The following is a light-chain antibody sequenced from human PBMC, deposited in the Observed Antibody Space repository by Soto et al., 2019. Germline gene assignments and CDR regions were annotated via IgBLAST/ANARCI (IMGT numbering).Light chain of an antibody. Sequence: QCVLTQPPSVYAAPGQKVTISCSRTNSNIANNFVSWYQHLAGTAPKLLIYDNNKRPSGIPDRFSGSKSGTSATLGITGLQTGDEAEYYCGAWDSSLSALVFGGGTQLTV. CDR2: DNN. J-gene: IGLJ2*01. CDR1: NSNIANNF. CDR3: GAWDSSLSALV. V-gene: IGLV1-51*01.